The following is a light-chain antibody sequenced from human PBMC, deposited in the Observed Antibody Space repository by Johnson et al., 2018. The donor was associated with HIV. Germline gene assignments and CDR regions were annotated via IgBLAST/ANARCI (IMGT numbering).Light chain of an antibody. V-gene: IGLV1-51*01. Sequence: SVLTQPPSVSAAPGQKVTISCSGSSSNIGNNYVSWYQQLPGTAPKLLIYDNNKLPSGIPDRFSGSKSGTSATLGITGLQTGDEADYYCGTWDSSLSVYVFATGTKVTVL. J-gene: IGLJ1*01. CDR2: DNN. CDR1: SSNIGNNY. CDR3: GTWDSSLSVYV.